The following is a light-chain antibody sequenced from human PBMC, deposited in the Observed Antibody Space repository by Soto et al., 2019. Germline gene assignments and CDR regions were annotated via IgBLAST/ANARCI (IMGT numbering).Light chain of an antibody. CDR3: QQDGSLSWT. J-gene: IGKJ1*01. V-gene: IGKV3-20*01. CDR1: QSVGSDY. Sequence: EIVLTQSPGTLSLSPGERATLSCRASQSVGSDYLAWYQQKPGQAPRILIFGASGRATGIPDRFSGSGSGTDFTLPISKLEPKDFGVYYCQQDGSLSWTSGQGTKVEIK. CDR2: GAS.